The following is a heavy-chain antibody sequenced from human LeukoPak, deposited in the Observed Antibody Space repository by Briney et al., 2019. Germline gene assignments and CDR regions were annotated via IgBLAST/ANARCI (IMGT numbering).Heavy chain of an antibody. CDR2: IYPGDSDT. V-gene: IGHV5-51*01. CDR1: GYSFTSYW. CDR3: ARVRDIVVVPAAGSGNWFDP. J-gene: IGHJ5*02. D-gene: IGHD2-2*01. Sequence: GESLKISCKGSGYSFTSYWIGWVRQMPGEGLEWMGIIYPGDSDTRYSPSFQGQVTISADKSISTAYLQWSSLKASDTAMYYCARVRDIVVVPAAGSGNWFDPWGQGTLVTVSS.